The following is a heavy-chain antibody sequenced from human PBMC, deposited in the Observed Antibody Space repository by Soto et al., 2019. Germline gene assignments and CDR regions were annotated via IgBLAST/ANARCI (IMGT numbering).Heavy chain of an antibody. Sequence: QVQLVESGGALVKPGGSLRLSCAASGFTFSDHYMSWIRQAPGKGLEWVSYISSSGSTRNHADSVKGRFTISRDNAKNSLYLQMNSLRAEDTAVYYCARGYYDSSGHLDYWGQGTLVTVSS. V-gene: IGHV3-11*01. J-gene: IGHJ4*02. D-gene: IGHD3-22*01. CDR1: GFTFSDHY. CDR3: ARGYYDSSGHLDY. CDR2: ISSSGSTR.